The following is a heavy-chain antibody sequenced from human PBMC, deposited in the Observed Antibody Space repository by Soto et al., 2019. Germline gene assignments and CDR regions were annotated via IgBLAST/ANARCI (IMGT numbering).Heavy chain of an antibody. CDR1: GGSISSSNW. Sequence: SETLSLTCAVSGGSISSSNWWSWVRRPPGMGLEWIGQIYHSGSTNYNPSLKSRVTISVDKSKNQFSLNLRSVTAADTAVYYCASIHYYGSGSFWFDPWGQGTTVTV. CDR3: ASIHYYGSGSFWFDP. D-gene: IGHD3-10*01. CDR2: IYHSGST. J-gene: IGHJ5*02. V-gene: IGHV4-4*02.